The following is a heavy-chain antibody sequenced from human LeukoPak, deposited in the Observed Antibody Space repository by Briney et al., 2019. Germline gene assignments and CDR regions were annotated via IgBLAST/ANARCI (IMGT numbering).Heavy chain of an antibody. CDR3: AKEAPHSFDY. Sequence: GGSLRLSCAASGFTFSSSGMHWVRQAPGKGLEWVALISYDGSNKYFPDSVKGRFTISRDNSKNTLYLQMNSLRIEDTAVYYCAKEAPHSFDYWGQGTLVTVSA. CDR2: ISYDGSNK. V-gene: IGHV3-30*18. CDR1: GFTFSSSG. D-gene: IGHD2-21*01. J-gene: IGHJ4*02.